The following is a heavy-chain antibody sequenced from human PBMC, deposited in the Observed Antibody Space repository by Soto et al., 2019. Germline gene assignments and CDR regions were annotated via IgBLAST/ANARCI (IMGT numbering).Heavy chain of an antibody. V-gene: IGHV3-30*04. CDR1: GFTFTSFA. D-gene: IGHD6-19*01. CDR3: ARDPSPYTSGWYGIDF. CDR2: ISYDGTNK. Sequence: GGSLRLSCAASGFTFTSFAVSWVRQAPGKGLEWVAAISYDGTNKYYADSIKGRFTISRDNSANTLFLQVNSLRREDTAMYYCARDPSPYTSGWYGIDFWGHGTLVTVSS. J-gene: IGHJ4*01.